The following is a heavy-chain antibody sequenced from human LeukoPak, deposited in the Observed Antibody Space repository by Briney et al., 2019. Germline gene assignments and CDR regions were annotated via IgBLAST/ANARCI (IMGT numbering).Heavy chain of an antibody. CDR3: ARDRIQLWSHDY. CDR2: ISGSGDTI. V-gene: IGHV3-48*03. J-gene: IGHJ4*02. CDR1: GFTFSSYE. D-gene: IGHD5-18*01. Sequence: GGSLRLSCAASGFTFSSYEMNWVRQAPGKGLEWVSYISGSGDTIHYADSMKGRFTISRDNAKTLVFLQMNGLRAEDTAVYYCARDRIQLWSHDYWGQGTLVTVSS.